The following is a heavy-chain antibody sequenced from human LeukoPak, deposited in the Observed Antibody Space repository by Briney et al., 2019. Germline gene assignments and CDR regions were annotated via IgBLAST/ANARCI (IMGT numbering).Heavy chain of an antibody. CDR2: IFDNGST. J-gene: IGHJ4*02. D-gene: IGHD3-10*01. CDR1: GGSISGGGYY. CDR3: ARESYGSGSYYY. V-gene: IGHV4-31*03. Sequence: PSETLSLTFTVSGGSISGGGYYWSWIRQHPGKGLEWIGYIFDNGSTDYNPSLKSRVTISVDTSKNQLSLKLSSLTAADTAVYYCARESYGSGSYYYWGQGTLVTVSS.